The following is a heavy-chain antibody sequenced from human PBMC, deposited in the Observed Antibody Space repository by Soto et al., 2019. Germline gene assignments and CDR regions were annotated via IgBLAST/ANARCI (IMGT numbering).Heavy chain of an antibody. V-gene: IGHV4-30-4*02. CDR1: GGSISSGDYY. CDR2: IYYSGST. CDR3: ARAVVAATWWFDP. D-gene: IGHD2-15*01. Sequence: SETLSLTCTVSGGSISSGDYYWSLIRQPPGKGLEWIGYIYYSGSTYYNPSLKSRVTISVDTSKSQFSLKLSSVTAADTAVYYCARAVVAATWWFDPWGQGTLVTVSS. J-gene: IGHJ5*02.